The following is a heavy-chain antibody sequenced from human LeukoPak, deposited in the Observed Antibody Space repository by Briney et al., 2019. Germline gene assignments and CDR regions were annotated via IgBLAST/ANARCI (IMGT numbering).Heavy chain of an antibody. CDR1: GGTFSSYT. D-gene: IGHD2-2*01. CDR3: ARWFCSSTSCYDWYFDL. J-gene: IGHJ2*01. V-gene: IGHV1-69*02. Sequence: GSSVKVSCKASGGTFSSYTISWVRQAPGQGLEWMGRIIPILGIANYAQKFQGRVTITADKSTSTAYMELRSLRSDDTAVYYCARWFCSSTSCYDWYFDLWGRGTLVTVSS. CDR2: IIPILGIA.